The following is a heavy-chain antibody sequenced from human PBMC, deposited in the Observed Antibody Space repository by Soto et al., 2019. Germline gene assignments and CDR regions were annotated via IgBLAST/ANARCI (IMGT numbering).Heavy chain of an antibody. CDR2: IKEDGSEK. D-gene: IGHD3-10*01. CDR3: ARGVFLWFYYYGADV. Sequence: GGSLRLSCVASGFTLSTYWMSWVRQAPGKGLEWVANIKEDGSEKYYVDSVKGRFTISRDNAKNSLYLQMIGLRVEDTAVYYCARGVFLWFYYYGADVWGQGTTVTVSS. J-gene: IGHJ6*02. CDR1: GFTLSTYW. V-gene: IGHV3-7*05.